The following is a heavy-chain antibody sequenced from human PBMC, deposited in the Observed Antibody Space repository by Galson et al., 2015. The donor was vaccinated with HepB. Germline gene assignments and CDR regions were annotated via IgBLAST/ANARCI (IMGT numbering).Heavy chain of an antibody. Sequence: SLRLSCAASGFPFSTYTMSWVRQAPGKGLEWVSAISGSGGTTYYADSVRGRFTISRDNHKRTMYMQMNRLRGEDTALYYCAKDRNSTSPGTYGMDVWGQGTTVTVFS. V-gene: IGHV3-23*01. CDR3: AKDRNSTSPGTYGMDV. D-gene: IGHD6-6*01. CDR1: GFPFSTYT. CDR2: ISGSGGTT. J-gene: IGHJ6*02.